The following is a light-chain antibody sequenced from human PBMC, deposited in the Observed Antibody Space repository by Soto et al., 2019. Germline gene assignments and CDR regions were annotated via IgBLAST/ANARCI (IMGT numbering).Light chain of an antibody. CDR2: VNIDGSH. V-gene: IGLV4-69*02. CDR3: QTWGADFWV. J-gene: IGLJ3*02. Sequence: QLVLTQSPSASASLGASVKLTCTLSSGYSSYAIAWHQQQPEKGPRYLMKVNIDGSHSKGDGIPDRFSGSSSGAERYLTSSSLQSEDEADYYCQTWGADFWVFGGGTKLTVL. CDR1: SGYSSYA.